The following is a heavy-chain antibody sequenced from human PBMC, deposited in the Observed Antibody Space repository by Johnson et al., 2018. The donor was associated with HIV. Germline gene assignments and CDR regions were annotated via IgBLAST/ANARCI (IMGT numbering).Heavy chain of an antibody. CDR2: ISYDGSNK. J-gene: IGHJ3*02. D-gene: IGHD3-10*01. CDR3: ARDKGRGAFDI. CDR1: GFTFSSYD. V-gene: IGHV3-30*03. Sequence: QMQLVESGGGVVQPGRSLRLSCAASGFTFSSYDMHWVRQAPGKGLAWVAVISYDGSNKYYADSVKGRFTISRDNSKNTLYLQMNSLRAEDTAVYYGARDKGRGAFDIWGQGTMVTVSS.